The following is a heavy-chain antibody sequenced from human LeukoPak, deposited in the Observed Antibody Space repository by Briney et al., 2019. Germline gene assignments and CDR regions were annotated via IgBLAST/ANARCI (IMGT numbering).Heavy chain of an antibody. CDR2: IWDDGNYQ. V-gene: IGHV3-33*08. J-gene: IGHJ4*02. D-gene: IGHD1-1*01. CDR1: GFTFSSYV. CDR3: ARGLFRRAWSLGY. Sequence: GGTLRLSCAASGFTFSSYVMSWVRQAPGKGLEWVAVIWDDGNYQYYADSMKGRFTISRDNSKDTLYLQINSLRVEDTAVYYCARGLFRRAWSLGYWGQGTRVTVSS.